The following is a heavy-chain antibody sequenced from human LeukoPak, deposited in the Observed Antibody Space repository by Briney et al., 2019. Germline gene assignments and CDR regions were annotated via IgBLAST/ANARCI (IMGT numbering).Heavy chain of an antibody. CDR2: IYYSGST. V-gene: IGHV4-59*01. D-gene: IGHD1-14*01. Sequence: SETLSLTCAVYGESFSGYYWSWIRQPPGKGLEWIGYIYYSGSTNYNPSLKSRVTISVDTSKNQFSLKLSSVTAADTAVYYCARSPGIIDYWGQGTLVTVSS. CDR1: GESFSGYY. J-gene: IGHJ4*02. CDR3: ARSPGIIDY.